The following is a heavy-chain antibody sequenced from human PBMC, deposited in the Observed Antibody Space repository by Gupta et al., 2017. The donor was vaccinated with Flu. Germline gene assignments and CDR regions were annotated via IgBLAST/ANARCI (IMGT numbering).Heavy chain of an antibody. CDR2: LSSSSNFL. CDR1: TYN. D-gene: IGHD6-19*01. V-gene: IGHV3-21*01. CDR3: ARDLLSDSRGSHER. J-gene: IGHJ4*01. Sequence: TYNMNWVRQAPGKWLECVSSLSSSSNFLYYADLMKGRFTISRDNAKHSLYLQMHSLRADDTAVYYCARDLLSDSRGSHERWGHGTLVTVSS.